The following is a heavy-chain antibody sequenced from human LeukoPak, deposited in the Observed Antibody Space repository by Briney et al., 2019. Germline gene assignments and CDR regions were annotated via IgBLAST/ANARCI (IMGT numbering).Heavy chain of an antibody. J-gene: IGHJ6*04. V-gene: IGHV4-34*01. CDR1: GGSFSGYY. Sequence: SETLSLTCAVYGGSFSGYYWSWVRQPPGKGVEWIGEINHSGSTNYNPSLKSRVTISVDTSKNQFSLKLSSVTAADPAVYYCAGRKTYQLLHYYYYGMDVWGKGTTVTVSS. CDR3: AGRKTYQLLHYYYYGMDV. CDR2: INHSGST. D-gene: IGHD2-2*01.